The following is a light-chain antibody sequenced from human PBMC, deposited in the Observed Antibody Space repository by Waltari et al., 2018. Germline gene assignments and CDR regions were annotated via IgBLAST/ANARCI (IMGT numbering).Light chain of an antibody. CDR2: GAS. V-gene: IGKV3-20*01. Sequence: EIVLTQSPGTLSLSPGERVTLSCRAGQGVSRALAWYQQKPGQAPRLLIYGASNRATGIPDRFSGSGSGTDFSLTIRRLEPEDFAVYYCQHYVRLPVTFGQGTKVEIK. CDR3: QHYVRLPVT. CDR1: QGVSRA. J-gene: IGKJ1*01.